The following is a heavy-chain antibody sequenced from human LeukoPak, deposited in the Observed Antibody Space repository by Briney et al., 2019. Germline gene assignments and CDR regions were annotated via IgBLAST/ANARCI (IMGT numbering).Heavy chain of an antibody. D-gene: IGHD4-17*01. V-gene: IGHV1-46*01. Sequence: ASVKVSCKASGYTFTSCYMHWVRQAPGQGLEWMGIINPSGGSTSYAQKFQGRVTMTRDTSTSTVYMELSSLRSEDTAVYYCATHGTVTGVDYYYYYYMDVWGKGTTVTVSS. CDR1: GYTFTSCY. CDR3: ATHGTVTGVDYYYYYYMDV. CDR2: INPSGGST. J-gene: IGHJ6*03.